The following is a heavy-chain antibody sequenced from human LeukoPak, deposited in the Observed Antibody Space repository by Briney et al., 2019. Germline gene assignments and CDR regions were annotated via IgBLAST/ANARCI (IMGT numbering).Heavy chain of an antibody. V-gene: IGHV3-7*01. CDR3: ARVGEYSSSSYYYYYGMDV. J-gene: IGHJ6*02. D-gene: IGHD6-6*01. Sequence: PGGSLTLSCAASGFTFSSYWMSWVRQAPGKGLEWVANIKQDGSEKYYVDSVKGRFTISRDNAKNSLYLQMNSLRAEDTAVYYCARVGEYSSSSYYYYYGMDVWGQGTTVTVSS. CDR1: GFTFSSYW. CDR2: IKQDGSEK.